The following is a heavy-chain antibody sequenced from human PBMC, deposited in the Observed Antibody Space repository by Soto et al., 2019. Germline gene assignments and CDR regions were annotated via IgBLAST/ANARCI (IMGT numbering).Heavy chain of an antibody. CDR2: IIPILGIA. V-gene: IGHV1-69*04. CDR1: GRTFSSHA. J-gene: IGHJ5*02. CDR3: ARAPHEGVARGGVDP. D-gene: IGHD2-8*01. Sequence: SVKVSCKASGRTFSSHAISWVRQAPGQGLEWMGRIIPILGIANYAQKFQGRVTITADKSTSTAYMELSSLRSEDTAVYYCARAPHEGVARGGVDPWGQGTLVTVSS.